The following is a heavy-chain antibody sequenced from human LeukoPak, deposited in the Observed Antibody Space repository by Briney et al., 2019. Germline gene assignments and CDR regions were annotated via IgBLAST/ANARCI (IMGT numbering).Heavy chain of an antibody. Sequence: PGGSLRLSCAASGFTFSSYEMDWVRQAPGKGLEWVSYISSSGSTIYYADSVKGRFTISRDNTKNSLYLQMSSLSAEDTAVYYCARAPDSTSSDFWSGYYFDQWGQGTLVTVSS. CDR1: GFTFSSYE. CDR2: ISSSGSTI. J-gene: IGHJ4*02. V-gene: IGHV3-48*03. CDR3: ARAPDSTSSDFWSGYYFDQ. D-gene: IGHD3-3*01.